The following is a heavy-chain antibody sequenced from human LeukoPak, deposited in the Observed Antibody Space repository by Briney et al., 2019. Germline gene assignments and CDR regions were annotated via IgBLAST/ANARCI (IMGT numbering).Heavy chain of an antibody. CDR1: GYTFTSYD. Sequence: ASVKVSCKASGYTFTSYDINWVRQAPGQGLEWVGRVNPSGGSTIYAQRFQGRVTVTRDTSTSTVYMELTSLRSEDTAVYYCAKEREGTYYFDYWGQGTLVTVSS. CDR2: VNPSGGST. D-gene: IGHD1-26*01. J-gene: IGHJ4*02. CDR3: AKEREGTYYFDY. V-gene: IGHV1-46*01.